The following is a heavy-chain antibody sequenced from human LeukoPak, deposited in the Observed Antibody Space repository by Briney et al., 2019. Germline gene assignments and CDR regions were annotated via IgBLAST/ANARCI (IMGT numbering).Heavy chain of an antibody. CDR2: IYYSGST. J-gene: IGHJ4*02. Sequence: SETLSLTCTVSGGSISIGDYYWSWIRQPPGKGLEWIGYIYYSGSTYYNPSLKSRVTISVDTSKNQFSLKLSSVTAADTAVYYCARDLHGDYTLDYWGQGTLVTVSS. CDR3: ARDLHGDYTLDY. V-gene: IGHV4-30-4*01. D-gene: IGHD4-17*01. CDR1: GGSISIGDYY.